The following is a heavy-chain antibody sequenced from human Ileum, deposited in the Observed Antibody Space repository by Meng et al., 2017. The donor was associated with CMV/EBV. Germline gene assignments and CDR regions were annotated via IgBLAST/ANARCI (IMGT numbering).Heavy chain of an antibody. D-gene: IGHD3-22*01. Sequence: SLTFAVDLCSFSGYCCSWIRHIPGKALELIVEINQFVKASYNPSVKSGVTISVETSKKRLSLKMTSVTAADTAVYYCARGLDNYYDLTWGQGILVTVSS. CDR1: LCSFSGYC. V-gene: IGHV4-34*01. CDR2: INQFVKA. CDR3: ARGLDNYYDLT. J-gene: IGHJ5*02.